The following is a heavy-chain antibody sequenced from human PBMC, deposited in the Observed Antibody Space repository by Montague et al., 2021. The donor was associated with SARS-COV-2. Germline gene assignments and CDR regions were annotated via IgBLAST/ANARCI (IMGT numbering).Heavy chain of an antibody. D-gene: IGHD2-21*01. CDR3: ARAIQTTPLMVVIAIPRACYYFDY. V-gene: IGHV4-34*01. CDR1: GGSFSGDGSFSGYY. J-gene: IGHJ4*02. CDR2: INHGGTT. Sequence: SETLSLTCAVYGGSFSGDGSFSGYYWSWIRQPPGKGLDWIGEINHGGTTNYNPSLKSRVIISVDTSKNQFSLNLRSVTAADTAVYYCARAIQTTPLMVVIAIPRACYYFDYWGQGTLVTVSS.